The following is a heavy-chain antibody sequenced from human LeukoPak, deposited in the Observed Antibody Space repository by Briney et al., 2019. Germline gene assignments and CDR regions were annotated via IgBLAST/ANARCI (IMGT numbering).Heavy chain of an antibody. CDR1: GYTFTSYY. CDR2: INPSGGST. D-gene: IGHD2-2*01. CDR3: ARAYCSSTSCQGHYYYMDV. J-gene: IGHJ6*03. V-gene: IGHV1-46*01. Sequence: GVSVKVSCKASGYTFTSYYMHWVRQAPGQGLEWMGIINPSGGSTSYVQKFQGRVTMTRDMSTSTVYMELSSLRSEDTAVYYCARAYCSSTSCQGHYYYMDVWGKGTTVSISS.